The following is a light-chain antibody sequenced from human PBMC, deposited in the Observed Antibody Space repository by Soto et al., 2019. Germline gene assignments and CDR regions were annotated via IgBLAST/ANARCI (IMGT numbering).Light chain of an antibody. J-gene: IGKJ1*01. CDR3: QQSFSSKWT. CDR1: QSISSY. V-gene: IGKV1-39*01. Sequence: DIQMTQSPSSLSASVGDRVTISCRASQSISSYLNWYQQKPGKAPNLLIYAASSLQSGVPSRFSGSGSGTDFTLTISSLQTEDFTTYYCQQSFSSKWTFGQGTRWISN. CDR2: AAS.